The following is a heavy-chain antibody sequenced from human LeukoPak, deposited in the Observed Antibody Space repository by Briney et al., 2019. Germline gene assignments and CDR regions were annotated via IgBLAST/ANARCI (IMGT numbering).Heavy chain of an antibody. Sequence: SETLSLTCIVSGGSISSYYWSWIRQPPGKGLEWIGYIYYSGSTYYNPSLKSRVTISVDTSKNQFSLKLSSVTAADTAVYYCARTVTTISYWFDPWGQGTLVTVSS. CDR1: GGSISSYY. V-gene: IGHV4-59*06. J-gene: IGHJ5*02. CDR3: ARTVTTISYWFDP. CDR2: IYYSGST. D-gene: IGHD4-11*01.